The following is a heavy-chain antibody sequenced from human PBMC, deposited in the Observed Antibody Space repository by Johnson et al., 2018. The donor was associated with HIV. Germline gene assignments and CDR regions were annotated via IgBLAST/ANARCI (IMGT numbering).Heavy chain of an antibody. V-gene: IGHV3-66*01. CDR1: GFTVSSNY. J-gene: IGHJ3*02. D-gene: IGHD1-14*01. CDR2: IYSGGST. CDR3: AVLPTYRNDAFEI. Sequence: EVQVVESGGGLVQPGGSLRLSCAASGFTVSSNYMSWVRQAPGKGLEWVSVIYSGGSTYYADSVKGRFTISRDNSKNTLYLQMNSLRAEDTAVYYCAVLPTYRNDAFEIWGQGTMVTVSS.